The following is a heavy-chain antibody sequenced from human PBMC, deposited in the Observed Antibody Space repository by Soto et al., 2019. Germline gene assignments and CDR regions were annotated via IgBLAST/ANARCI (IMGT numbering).Heavy chain of an antibody. CDR3: ARSGDSLRGGGSD. V-gene: IGHV1-69*06. J-gene: IGHJ4*02. CDR2: IIPMFGTA. D-gene: IGHD1-26*01. Sequence: QVQLVQSGAEVKKPGSSVKVSCKTSGGTFSSYAISWVRQAPGQGLEWMGGIIPMFGTANYEQKFQGRVTITADKSTSTAYMELSSLRSEDTAVYYCARSGDSLRGGGSDWGQGTLVTVSS. CDR1: GGTFSSYA.